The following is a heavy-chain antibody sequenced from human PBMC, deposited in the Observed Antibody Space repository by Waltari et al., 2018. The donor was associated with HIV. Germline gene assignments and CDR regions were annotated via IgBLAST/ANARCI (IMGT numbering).Heavy chain of an antibody. J-gene: IGHJ6*02. V-gene: IGHV1-24*01. CDR2: CDPEDDET. CDR3: ATGGGTTSIQLYDLDV. CDR1: GYTLTELS. Sequence: QVQLIQSGAEVKKPGASVKVSCKVFGYTLTELSMHWVRQAPGKGLEWMGGCDPEDDETIYAQKFQGRVTMTEDTSTDSAYMELSSLTSEDTVVYYCATGGGTTSIQLYDLDVWGQGTTVTVSS. D-gene: IGHD1-26*01.